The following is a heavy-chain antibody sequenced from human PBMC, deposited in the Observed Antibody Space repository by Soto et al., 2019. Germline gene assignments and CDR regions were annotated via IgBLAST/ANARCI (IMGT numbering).Heavy chain of an antibody. CDR3: ARARSSGWYVDY. J-gene: IGHJ4*02. V-gene: IGHV1-8*01. Sequence: QVQLVQSGAEVKKPGASVKVSCKASGYTFTSYDINWVRQATGQGLEWMGWMNPNSGNTGYAQKFQGRVNMTRNTSIRTAYMELSSLRSEDTAVYYCARARSSGWYVDYWGQGTLVTVSS. CDR2: MNPNSGNT. D-gene: IGHD6-19*01. CDR1: GYTFTSYD.